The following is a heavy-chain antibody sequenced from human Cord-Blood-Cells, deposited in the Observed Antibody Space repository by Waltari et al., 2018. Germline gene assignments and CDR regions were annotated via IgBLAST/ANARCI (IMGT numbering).Heavy chain of an antibody. CDR3: ARGNNWNFDY. J-gene: IGHJ4*02. V-gene: IGHV3-7*01. CDR2: IKQDGSEK. D-gene: IGHD1-20*01. Sequence: EVQLVESGGGLVQPGGSLRLSCAASGFPFSSYWMSWVRQAPGKGLEWVANIKQDGSEKYYVDSVKGRFTISRDNAKNSLYLQMNSLRAEDTAVYYCARGNNWNFDYWGQGTLVTVSS. CDR1: GFPFSSYW.